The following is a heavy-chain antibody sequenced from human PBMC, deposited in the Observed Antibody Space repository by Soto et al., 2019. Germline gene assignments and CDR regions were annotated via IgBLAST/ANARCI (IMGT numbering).Heavy chain of an antibody. D-gene: IGHD4-17*01. CDR2: IIPIFGTA. CDR1: GGTFSSYA. V-gene: IGHV1-69*01. CDR3: ARDEYGDNGESFQH. Sequence: QGQLVQSGAEVKKPGSSVKVSCKASGGTFSSYAISWVRQAPGQGLEWMGGIIPIFGTANYAKKFQGRVTITADESTSTAYMELSSLRSEDTAGYYCARDEYGDNGESFQHWGQGTLVTVSS. J-gene: IGHJ1*01.